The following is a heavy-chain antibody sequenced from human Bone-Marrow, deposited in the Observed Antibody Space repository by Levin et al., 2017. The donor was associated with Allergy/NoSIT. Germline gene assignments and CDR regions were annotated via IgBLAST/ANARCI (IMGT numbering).Heavy chain of an antibody. J-gene: IGHJ6*02. CDR2: ISGSGGST. Sequence: GESLKISCAASGFTFSSYAMSWVRQAPGKGLEWVSAISGSGGSTYYADSVKGRFTISRDNSKNTLYLQMNSLRAEDTAVYYCAKDGISYYYYGMDVWGQGTTVTVSS. D-gene: IGHD1-26*01. CDR3: AKDGISYYYYGMDV. CDR1: GFTFSSYA. V-gene: IGHV3-23*01.